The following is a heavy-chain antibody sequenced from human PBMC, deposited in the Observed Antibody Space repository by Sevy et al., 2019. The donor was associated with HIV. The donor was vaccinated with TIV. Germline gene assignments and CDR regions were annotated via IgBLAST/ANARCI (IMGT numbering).Heavy chain of an antibody. J-gene: IGHJ5*02. CDR1: GFTFSNYG. CDR3: AGGYCSGGGCYPDWFDP. Sequence: GGSLRLSCAASGFTFSNYGMTWVRQAPGKGLQWVSPIISSGAYIYYADSVKGRFTISRDNAKNSLYLQMNSLRAEDTAVYFCAGGYCSGGGCYPDWFDPWGQGTLVTVSS. CDR2: IISSGAYI. D-gene: IGHD2-15*01. V-gene: IGHV3-21*01.